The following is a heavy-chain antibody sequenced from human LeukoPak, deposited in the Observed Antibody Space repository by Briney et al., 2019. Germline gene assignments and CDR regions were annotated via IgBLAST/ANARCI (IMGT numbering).Heavy chain of an antibody. J-gene: IGHJ3*02. D-gene: IGHD4-23*01. CDR2: ISAYNGNT. V-gene: IGHV1-18*01. Sequence: GASVKVSCKASGYTFTSYGISWVRQAPGQGLEWMGWISAYNGNTNYAQKLQGRVTMTTDTSTSTAYMELRSLRSDDTAVYYCARDRVANDYGGQDAFDIWGQGTMVTVSS. CDR3: ARDRVANDYGGQDAFDI. CDR1: GYTFTSYG.